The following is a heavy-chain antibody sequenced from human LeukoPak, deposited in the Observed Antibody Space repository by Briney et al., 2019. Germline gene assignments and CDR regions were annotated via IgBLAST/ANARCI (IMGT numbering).Heavy chain of an antibody. Sequence: PSETLSLTCAVSGDSISSGGYSWSWIRQPPGKGLEWVSTLSDRGGGTFYADSVKGRFTISRDNSRNTLYLQMHSLRVEDTAVYYCAKDRPYISSWYGCSTPWGQGTLVTVSS. D-gene: IGHD2-2*01. CDR1: GDSISSGGYS. CDR2: LSDRGGGT. J-gene: IGHJ5*02. CDR3: AKDRPYISSWYGCSTP. V-gene: IGHV3-23*01.